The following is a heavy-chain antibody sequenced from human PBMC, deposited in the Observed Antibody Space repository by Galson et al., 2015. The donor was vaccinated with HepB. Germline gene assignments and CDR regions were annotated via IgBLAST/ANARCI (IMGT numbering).Heavy chain of an antibody. J-gene: IGHJ5*02. CDR1: GGTFSSYT. D-gene: IGHD3-9*01. CDR2: IIPILGIA. Sequence: SVKVSCKASGGTFSSYTISWVRQAPGQGLEWMGRIIPILGIANYAQKFQGRVTITADKSTSTAYMELSSLRSEDTAVYYCAFEGAEGPQRNWFDPWGQGTLVTVSS. V-gene: IGHV1-69*02. CDR3: AFEGAEGPQRNWFDP.